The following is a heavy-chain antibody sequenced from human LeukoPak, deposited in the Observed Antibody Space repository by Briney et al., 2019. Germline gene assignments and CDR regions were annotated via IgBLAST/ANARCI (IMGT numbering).Heavy chain of an antibody. CDR1: GFTFSSYA. J-gene: IGHJ3*02. CDR2: ISGSGGST. D-gene: IGHD3-22*01. Sequence: GGSLRLSCAASGFTFSSYAMSWVRQAPGKGLEWVSAISGSGGSTYYADSVKGRFTISRDNSKNTLYLQMNSLRAEDTAVYYCAKGPHYYDSSGYHGAFDTWGQGTMVTVSS. V-gene: IGHV3-23*01. CDR3: AKGPHYYDSSGYHGAFDT.